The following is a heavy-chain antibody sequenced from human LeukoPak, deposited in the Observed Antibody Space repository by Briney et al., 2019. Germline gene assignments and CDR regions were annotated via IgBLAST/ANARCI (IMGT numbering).Heavy chain of an antibody. CDR3: ARERKTYYYDSSGYPLGFDP. V-gene: IGHV1-69*04. CDR2: IIPILGIA. CDR1: GGTFSSYT. J-gene: IGHJ5*02. Sequence: GSSVKVSCKASGGTFSSYTISWVRQAPGQGLEWMGRIIPILGIANYAQKFQGRVTITADKPTSTAYMELSSLRSEDTAVYYCARERKTYYYDSSGYPLGFDPWGQGTLVTVSS. D-gene: IGHD3-22*01.